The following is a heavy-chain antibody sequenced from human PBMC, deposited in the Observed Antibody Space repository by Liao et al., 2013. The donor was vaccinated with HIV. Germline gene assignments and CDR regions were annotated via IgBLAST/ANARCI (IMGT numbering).Heavy chain of an antibody. V-gene: IGHV4-4*07. J-gene: IGHJ4*02. CDR1: GGSISSYY. Sequence: QLQLQESGPGLVKPSETLSLTCNVSGGSISSYYWSWIRQPAGKGLEWIGRIYTSGSTNYNPSLKSRVTMSVDTSKNQFSLKLSSVTAADTAVYYCARGSIKWLRPTFDYWGQGTLVTVSS. CDR2: IYTSGST. D-gene: IGHD5-12*01. CDR3: ARGSIKWLRPTFDY.